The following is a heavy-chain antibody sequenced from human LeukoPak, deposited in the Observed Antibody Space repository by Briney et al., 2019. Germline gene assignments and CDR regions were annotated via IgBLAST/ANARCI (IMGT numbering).Heavy chain of an antibody. CDR2: IYSDGST. J-gene: IGHJ4*02. V-gene: IGHV3-53*01. D-gene: IGHD1-26*01. CDR3: ARIYSGSHYS. Sequence: GGSLRLSCAVSGFIVNTYYMSWVRQAPGKGLEWVSIIYSDGSTYYADSVKGRFTISRDTSKNTLFLQMNSLRAEDTAVCYCARIYSGSHYSWGQGTLVTTSS. CDR1: GFIVNTYY.